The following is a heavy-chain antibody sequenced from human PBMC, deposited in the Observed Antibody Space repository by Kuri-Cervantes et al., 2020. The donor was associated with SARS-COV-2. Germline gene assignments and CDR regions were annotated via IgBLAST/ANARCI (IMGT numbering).Heavy chain of an antibody. Sequence: GESLKISCAASGFTFSSYAMSWVRQAPGKGLEWVSAISGSGGSTYYADSGKGRFTISRDNSKNTLYLQMNSLRAEDTAVYYCAKDPEGYYYDSSGYYHYYYYGMDVWGQGTTVTVSS. D-gene: IGHD3-22*01. J-gene: IGHJ6*02. V-gene: IGHV3-23*01. CDR1: GFTFSSYA. CDR2: ISGSGGST. CDR3: AKDPEGYYYDSSGYYHYYYYGMDV.